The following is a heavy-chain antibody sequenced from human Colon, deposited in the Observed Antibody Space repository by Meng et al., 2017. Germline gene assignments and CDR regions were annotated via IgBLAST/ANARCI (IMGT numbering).Heavy chain of an antibody. Sequence: QGQLVGSGGGLGQPARSLRLSCAASGFNFTKYGMHWIRQAPGKGLEWVAVIWNDGSTKYYRDSVKGRFTISRDNSNNTLYLQMNSLSAEDTAVYYCARDPGSAWLAYYFDSWGQGTLVAVSS. J-gene: IGHJ4*02. CDR3: ARDPGSAWLAYYFDS. D-gene: IGHD3-10*01. CDR1: GFNFTKYG. CDR2: IWNDGSTK. V-gene: IGHV3-33*01.